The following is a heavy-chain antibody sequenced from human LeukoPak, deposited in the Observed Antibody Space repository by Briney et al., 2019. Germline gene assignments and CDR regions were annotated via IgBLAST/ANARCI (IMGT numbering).Heavy chain of an antibody. CDR2: IGVGSGNT. V-gene: IGHV1-58*01. CDR3: AADHDYILSYDSYGPLDA. Sequence: SVKVSCKASGFTFSNSAVQWVRQARGHRVEWVGWIGVGSGNTNYADRFQERVTLTRDMSTSTAYIELSRLRSEDTAVYYCAADHDYILSYDSYGPLDAWGQGTLVTVSS. J-gene: IGHJ5*02. D-gene: IGHD4-11*01. CDR1: GFTFSNSA.